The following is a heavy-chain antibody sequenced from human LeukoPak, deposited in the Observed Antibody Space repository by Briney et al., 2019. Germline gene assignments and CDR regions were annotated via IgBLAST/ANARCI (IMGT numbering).Heavy chain of an antibody. CDR2: IYSGGST. V-gene: IGHV3-66*01. D-gene: IGHD5-12*01. CDR1: EFSVGSNY. CDR3: ARGPSGYHNT. Sequence: GGSLRLSCAASEFSVGSNYMTWVRQAPGKGLEWVSLIYSGGSTYYADSVKGSFTISRDNSKNTLYLQMNSLRAEDTAVYYRARGPSGYHNTGGQGTLVTVSS. J-gene: IGHJ4*02.